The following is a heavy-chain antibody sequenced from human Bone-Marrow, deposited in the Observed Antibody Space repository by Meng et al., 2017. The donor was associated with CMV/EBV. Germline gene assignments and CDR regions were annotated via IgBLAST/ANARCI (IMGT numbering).Heavy chain of an antibody. J-gene: IGHJ6*02. CDR3: ARVGSLAPYYYGMDV. CDR1: GFTFSSYA. CDR2: ISGSGGST. D-gene: IGHD3-10*01. Sequence: GGSLRLSCASSGFTFSSYAVSWVRQAPGKGLEWVSAISGSGGSTHYADSVKGRFTVSRDNSKKTLYLQMNSLTAEDTAVYYCARVGSLAPYYYGMDVWGQGTTVTVSS. V-gene: IGHV3-23*01.